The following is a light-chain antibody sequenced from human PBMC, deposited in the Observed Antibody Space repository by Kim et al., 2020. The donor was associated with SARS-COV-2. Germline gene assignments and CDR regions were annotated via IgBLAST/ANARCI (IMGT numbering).Light chain of an antibody. CDR2: AAS. CDR1: QVISNN. V-gene: IGKV1-27*01. Sequence: APVGDRVTITCRTTQVISNNLAWYQQKPGKPPKLLIYAASALQSGVPSRFSGSAHGPDFTLTITSLQPEDVATYYCQKYNSAPLTFGQGTKVDIK. CDR3: QKYNSAPLT. J-gene: IGKJ1*01.